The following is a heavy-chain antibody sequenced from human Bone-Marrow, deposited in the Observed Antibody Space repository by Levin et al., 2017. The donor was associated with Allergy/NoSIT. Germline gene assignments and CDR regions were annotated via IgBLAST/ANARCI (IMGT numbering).Heavy chain of an antibody. V-gene: IGHV3-11*01. J-gene: IGHJ4*02. Sequence: GESLKISCAASGFTFSDYYMSWIRQAPGKGLEWVSYISSSGSTIYYADSVKGRFTISRDNAKNSLYLQMNSLRAEDTAVYYCAREGPQLWLYFDYWGQGTLVTVSS. D-gene: IGHD5-18*01. CDR2: ISSSGSTI. CDR1: GFTFSDYY. CDR3: AREGPQLWLYFDY.